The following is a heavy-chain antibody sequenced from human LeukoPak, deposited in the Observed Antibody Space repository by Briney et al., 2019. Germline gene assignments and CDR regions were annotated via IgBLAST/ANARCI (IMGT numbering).Heavy chain of an antibody. CDR1: GFTFSDYY. Sequence: GGSLRLSCAASGFTFSDYYMSWVRQAPGKGLEWVSNIRATSGTTFYADSVKGRFTISRDNSKNTLYLQMNSLRAEDTAVYYCAKDRGDYDPEYFQHWGQGTLVTVSS. V-gene: IGHV3-23*01. J-gene: IGHJ1*01. D-gene: IGHD4-17*01. CDR3: AKDRGDYDPEYFQH. CDR2: IRATSGTT.